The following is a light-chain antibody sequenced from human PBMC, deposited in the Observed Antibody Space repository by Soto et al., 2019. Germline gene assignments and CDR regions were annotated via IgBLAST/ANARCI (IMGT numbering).Light chain of an antibody. Sequence: DIQMTQSPHTLSASVGDRVTITCRASQHINTWLAWYQQKSGKAPKLLMYDASSLESGVPSRFSGSSSGTEFTLTISSVQPGDFATYYCQQYHSYPYTFXQGTKVDIK. J-gene: IGKJ2*01. CDR2: DAS. CDR1: QHINTW. CDR3: QQYHSYPYT. V-gene: IGKV1-5*01.